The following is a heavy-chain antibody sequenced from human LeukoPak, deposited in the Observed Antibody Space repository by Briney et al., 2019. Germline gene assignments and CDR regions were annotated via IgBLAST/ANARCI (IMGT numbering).Heavy chain of an antibody. D-gene: IGHD1-26*01. V-gene: IGHV4-59*01. CDR3: ARIRRMGGSYYSGISAFDI. J-gene: IGHJ3*02. CDR2: IYYSGST. CDR1: GGSISNYY. Sequence: PSETLSLTCTVSGGSISNYYWSWIRQPPGKGLEWIGYIYYSGSTNYNPSLKSRVTMSVDTSKNQFSLKLSSVTAADTAVYYCARIRRMGGSYYSGISAFDIWGQGTMVTVSS.